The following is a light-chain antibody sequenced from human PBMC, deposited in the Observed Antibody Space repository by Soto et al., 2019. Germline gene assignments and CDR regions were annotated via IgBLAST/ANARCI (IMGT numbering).Light chain of an antibody. Sequence: QSVLTQPASVSASPGQSITISCTGTSSDVGGYNYVSWYQQHPGKAPELMIFEVSNRPSGVSHRFSGSKSGNTASLTISGLQPEDEAYYYCTSYTSSSTLLVFGGGTKVTVL. CDR3: TSYTSSSTLLV. J-gene: IGLJ2*01. CDR2: EVS. CDR1: SSDVGGYNY. V-gene: IGLV2-14*01.